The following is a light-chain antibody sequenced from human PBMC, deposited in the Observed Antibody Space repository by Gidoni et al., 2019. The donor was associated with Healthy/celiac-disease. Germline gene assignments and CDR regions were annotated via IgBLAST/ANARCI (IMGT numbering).Light chain of an antibody. CDR2: EGS. CDR3: CSYAGSSTWV. J-gene: IGLJ3*02. V-gene: IGLV2-23*01. CDR1: SSDVGSYNL. Sequence: QSALTQPASVSGSPGQSITISCTGTSSDVGSYNLVSWYHQHPGKAPKLMIYEGSKRPSGVSNRFSGSKSGNTASLTISGLQAEDEADYYCCSYAGSSTWVFGGGTNLTVL.